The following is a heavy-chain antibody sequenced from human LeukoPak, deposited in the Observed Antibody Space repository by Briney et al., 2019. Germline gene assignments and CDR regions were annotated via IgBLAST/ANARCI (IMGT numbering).Heavy chain of an antibody. J-gene: IGHJ4*02. D-gene: IGHD1-1*01. CDR3: ARRYNGSTGQGAFGY. Sequence: PPETLSLTCTVSGGSISSYYWSWIRQPAGKGLEWIGRIHTSGSTNYNPSLKSRLTMSVDTSKNQFSLKLSSVAAADTAVYYCARRYNGSTGQGAFGYWGQGTLVTVSS. CDR1: GGSISSYY. CDR2: IHTSGST. V-gene: IGHV4-4*07.